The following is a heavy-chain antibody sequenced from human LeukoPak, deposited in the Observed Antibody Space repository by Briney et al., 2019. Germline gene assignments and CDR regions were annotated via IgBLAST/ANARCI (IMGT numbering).Heavy chain of an antibody. CDR1: GYTFTSYG. CDR3: ARSEEQQLVTGYMFNY. Sequence: GASVKVSCKASGYTFTSYGISWVRQAPGQGLEWMGWISAYNGNTNYAQKLQGRVTMTTDTSTSTAYMELRSLRSDDTAVYYCARSEEQQLVTGYMFNYWGQGTLVTVSS. J-gene: IGHJ4*02. V-gene: IGHV1-18*01. D-gene: IGHD6-13*01. CDR2: ISAYNGNT.